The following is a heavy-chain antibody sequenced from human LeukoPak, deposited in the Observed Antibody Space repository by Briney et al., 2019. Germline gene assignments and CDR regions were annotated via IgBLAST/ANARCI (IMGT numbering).Heavy chain of an antibody. CDR3: ARVALGYSYP. Sequence: SQTLSLTCTVSGGSISSSSYYWGWIRQPPGKGLEWIGSIYYSGSTYYNPSLKSRVTISVDTSKNQFSLKLSSVTAADTAVYYCARVALGYSYPWGQGTLVTVSS. J-gene: IGHJ5*02. V-gene: IGHV4-39*07. CDR1: GGSISSSSYY. CDR2: IYYSGST. D-gene: IGHD5-18*01.